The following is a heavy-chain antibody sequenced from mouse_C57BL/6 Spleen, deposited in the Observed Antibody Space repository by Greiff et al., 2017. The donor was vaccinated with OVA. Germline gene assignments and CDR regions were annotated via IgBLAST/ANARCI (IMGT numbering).Heavy chain of an antibody. Sequence: VQLQQPGAELVKPGASVKMSCKASGYTFTSYWITWVKQRPGQGLEWIGDIYPGSGSTNYNEKFKSKATLTVDTSSSTAYMQLSSLTSEDSAVYYCAGGYYYGSRNYAMDYWGQGTSVTVSS. CDR2: IYPGSGST. V-gene: IGHV1-55*01. D-gene: IGHD1-1*01. J-gene: IGHJ4*01. CDR1: GYTFTSYW. CDR3: AGGYYYGSRNYAMDY.